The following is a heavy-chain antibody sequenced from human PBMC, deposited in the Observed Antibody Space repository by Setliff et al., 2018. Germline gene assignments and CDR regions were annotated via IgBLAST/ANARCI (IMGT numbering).Heavy chain of an antibody. CDR2: IYYSGST. D-gene: IGHD3-10*01. J-gene: IGHJ6*02. V-gene: IGHV4-59*01. CDR1: GGSISTYY. Sequence: SETLSLTCTVSGGSISTYYWSWIRQPPGKGPEWIGYIYYSGSTNYNPSLKSRLTISVDTSKNQFSLKLCSVTAADTAVYYCARDARAPWFYYGMDVWGQGTTVTVSS. CDR3: ARDARAPWFYYGMDV.